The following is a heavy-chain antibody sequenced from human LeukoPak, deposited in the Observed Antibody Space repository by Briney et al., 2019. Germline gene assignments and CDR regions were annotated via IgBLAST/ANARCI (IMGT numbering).Heavy chain of an antibody. CDR3: ARLKYYYDASGYRAEYFQH. V-gene: IGHV4-38-2*02. CDR1: GYSISSGYY. D-gene: IGHD3-22*01. CDR2: IYHSGST. J-gene: IGHJ1*01. Sequence: SETLSLTCTVSGYSISSGYYWGWIRQPPGKGLEWIGSIYHSGSTYYNPSLKSRVTISVDTSKNQFSLKLSSVTAADTAVYYCARLKYYYDASGYRAEYFQHWGQGTLVTVSS.